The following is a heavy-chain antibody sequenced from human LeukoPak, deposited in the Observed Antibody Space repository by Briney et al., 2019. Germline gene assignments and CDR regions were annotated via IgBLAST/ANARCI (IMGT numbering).Heavy chain of an antibody. CDR1: GFTFSNYW. V-gene: IGHV3-7*01. CDR2: IKQDGSES. Sequence: PGGSLRLSCAASGFTFSNYWMSWVRQAPGKGLEWVATIKQDGSESYYVDSVKGRFSFSRDNAKNLLYLQMNSLRAEDTGVFYCARLKAGGYFDYWGQGTLVTVSS. CDR3: ARLKAGGYFDY. J-gene: IGHJ4*02. D-gene: IGHD3-10*01.